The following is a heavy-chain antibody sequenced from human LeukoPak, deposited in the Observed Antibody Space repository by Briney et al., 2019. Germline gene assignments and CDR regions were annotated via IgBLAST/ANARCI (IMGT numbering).Heavy chain of an antibody. J-gene: IGHJ4*02. CDR2: IYHSGST. D-gene: IGHD2-15*01. Sequence: SETLSLTCAVSGYSISSGYHWGWIRQPPGKGLEWIGSIYHSGSTYYNPSLKSRVTISVDTSKNQFSLKLSSVTAADTAVYYCARGLRGGVYWGQGTLVTVSS. CDR3: ARGLRGGVY. CDR1: GYSISSGYH. V-gene: IGHV4-38-2*01.